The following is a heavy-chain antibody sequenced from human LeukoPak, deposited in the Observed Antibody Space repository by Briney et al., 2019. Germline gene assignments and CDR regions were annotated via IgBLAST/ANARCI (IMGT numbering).Heavy chain of an antibody. J-gene: IGHJ1*01. CDR3: ARDGSGYCSGGSCYSAEYFQH. CDR1: GFTFSSYS. Sequence: GGSLRLSCAASGFTFSSYSMNWVRQAPGRGLEWVSSISSSTSYIYYADSVRGRFTISRDNAKNSLYLQMNSLRAEDTAVYYCARDGSGYCSGGSCYSAEYFQHWGQGTLVTVSS. D-gene: IGHD2-15*01. CDR2: ISSSTSYI. V-gene: IGHV3-21*01.